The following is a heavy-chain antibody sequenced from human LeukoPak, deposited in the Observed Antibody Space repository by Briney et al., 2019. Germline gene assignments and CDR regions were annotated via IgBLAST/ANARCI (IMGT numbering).Heavy chain of an antibody. Sequence: PGGSLRLSCAASGFTVSSNYMSWVRQAPGKRLEWVSIIYSGGSTFYADSVKGRFTISRDNSKNTLYLQMNSLRAEDTAVYYCARDRDWSLDYWGQGTLVTVSS. CDR1: GFTVSSNY. CDR2: IYSGGST. V-gene: IGHV3-53*01. D-gene: IGHD3-9*01. CDR3: ARDRDWSLDY. J-gene: IGHJ4*02.